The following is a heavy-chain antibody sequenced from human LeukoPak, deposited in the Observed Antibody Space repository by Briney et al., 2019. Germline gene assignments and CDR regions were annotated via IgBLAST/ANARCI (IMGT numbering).Heavy chain of an antibody. CDR3: ARDPRWGATTSGNDY. D-gene: IGHD1-26*01. J-gene: IGHJ4*02. CDR2: IYSGGST. Sequence: ETLSLTCTVSGGSISNYYWSWVRQAPGKGLEWVSVIYSGGSTYYADSVKGRFTISRDNSKNTLYLQMNSLRAEDTAVYYCARDPRWGATTSGNDYWGQGTLVTVSS. V-gene: IGHV3-53*01. CDR1: GGSISNYY.